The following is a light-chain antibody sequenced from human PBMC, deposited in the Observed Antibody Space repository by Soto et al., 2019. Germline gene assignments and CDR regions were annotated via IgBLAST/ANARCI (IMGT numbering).Light chain of an antibody. CDR3: SSYTSASTPLV. V-gene: IGLV2-14*01. CDR2: DVS. J-gene: IGLJ2*01. Sequence: QSALTQPASVSGSPGQSITISCTGTGSDVGGYNYVSWYQQHPGKAPKVMIYDVSNRPSGVSNRFSGSKSGNTASLTISGFQAEDEADYYCSSYTSASTPLVFGGGTQLTV. CDR1: GSDVGGYNY.